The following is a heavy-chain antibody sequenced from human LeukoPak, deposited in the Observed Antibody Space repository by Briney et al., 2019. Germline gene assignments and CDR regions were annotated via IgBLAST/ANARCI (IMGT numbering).Heavy chain of an antibody. Sequence: ASVKVSCKSSGYTFTTYGITWVRQAPGQGLEWMGWISTDNGDTNYAQKLQGRVTMTTDTSTSTAYMELRSLRSDDTAVYYCAREGLGELTLDYWGQGTLVTVSS. CDR2: ISTDNGDT. CDR3: AREGLGELTLDY. CDR1: GYTFTTYG. D-gene: IGHD3-16*01. V-gene: IGHV1-18*01. J-gene: IGHJ4*02.